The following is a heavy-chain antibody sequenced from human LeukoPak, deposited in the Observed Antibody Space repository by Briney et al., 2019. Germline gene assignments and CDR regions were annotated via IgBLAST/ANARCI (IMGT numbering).Heavy chain of an antibody. J-gene: IGHJ4*02. D-gene: IGHD3-22*01. CDR2: ISSSGNYI. Sequence: GGSLRLSCAASGFTFTSYSMNWVRQVPGKGLEWVSTISSSGNYIYYADSAKGRFTISRDNARNSLYLQMNSLRAEDTAVYYCARGGRGTIIMIVVAALDYWGQGTLVTVSS. V-gene: IGHV3-21*01. CDR3: ARGGRGTIIMIVVAALDY. CDR1: GFTFTSYS.